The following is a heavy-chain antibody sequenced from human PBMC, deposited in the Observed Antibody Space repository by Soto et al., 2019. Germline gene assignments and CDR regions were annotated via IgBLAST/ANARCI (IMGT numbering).Heavy chain of an antibody. Sequence: QVQLVESGGGVVQPGRSLRLSCAASGFTFSSYAMHWVRQAPGKGLEWVAVISYDGSNKYYADSVKGRFTISRDNSKNTLYLQMNSLRAEDTAVYYCARDYDSSGYFDYWGQGTLVTVSS. CDR2: ISYDGSNK. CDR1: GFTFSSYA. D-gene: IGHD3-22*01. V-gene: IGHV3-30-3*01. CDR3: ARDYDSSGYFDY. J-gene: IGHJ4*02.